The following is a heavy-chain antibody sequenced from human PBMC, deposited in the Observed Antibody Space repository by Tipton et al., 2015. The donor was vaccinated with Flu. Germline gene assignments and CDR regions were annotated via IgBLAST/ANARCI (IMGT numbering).Heavy chain of an antibody. CDR3: ARVPVGARTVLADY. J-gene: IGHJ4*02. Sequence: TLSLTCTVSGGSISTYYWSWIRQPPGKVLEWIGCVYYSGSTKYNPSLQSRVTISVDTSKNQFSLILSSVTAADTAVYYCARVPVGARTVLADYWGQGTLVTVSS. V-gene: IGHV4-59*01. D-gene: IGHD1-26*01. CDR1: GGSISTYY. CDR2: VYYSGST.